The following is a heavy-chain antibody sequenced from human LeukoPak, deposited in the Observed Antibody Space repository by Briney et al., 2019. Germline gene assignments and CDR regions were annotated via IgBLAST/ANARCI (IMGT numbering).Heavy chain of an antibody. CDR2: IYNSGRT. CDR1: GGSISSYY. J-gene: IGHJ4*02. V-gene: IGHV4-59*01. CDR3: ARGGSAPLFDC. D-gene: IGHD3-16*01. Sequence: SSETLSLTCTVSGGSISSYYWSWIRQPPGKGLEWIGYIYNSGRTNDNPSLKSRVTISVTPSKNQFSLKLSSVSAADTALYYLARGGSAPLFDCWGEATLLTVSS.